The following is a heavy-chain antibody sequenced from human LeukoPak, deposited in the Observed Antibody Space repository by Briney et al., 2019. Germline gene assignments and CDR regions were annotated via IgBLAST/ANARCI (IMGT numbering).Heavy chain of an antibody. CDR3: ARDPGYESWSPFWGGMDV. CDR1: GFTFSSSW. J-gene: IGHJ6*04. D-gene: IGHD3-16*01. CDR2: ITRDGSST. Sequence: PGGPLRLSCAASGFTFSSSWMHWVRQAPGKGLVCASRITRDGSSTTYADSVKGRFTTSRDNAKNTLYLQMDSLRDDDTAVYYCARDPGYESWSPFWGGMDVWGNGTTVIVSS. V-gene: IGHV3-74*01.